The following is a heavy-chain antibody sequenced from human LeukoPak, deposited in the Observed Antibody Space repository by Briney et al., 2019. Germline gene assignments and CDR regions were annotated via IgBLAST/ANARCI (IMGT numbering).Heavy chain of an antibody. J-gene: IGHJ4*02. CDR3: ATGSGTYSPYY. D-gene: IGHD3-10*01. Sequence: GASVKVSCKASGYTFTGLYFHWVRQAPGQGLEGNGWITPKSGDTNYAQKSQGRVTMTRDTSITTAYMELSRLRSDDTAVYFCATGSGTYSPYYWGQGTPVSVSS. CDR1: GYTFTGLY. V-gene: IGHV1-2*02. CDR2: ITPKSGDT.